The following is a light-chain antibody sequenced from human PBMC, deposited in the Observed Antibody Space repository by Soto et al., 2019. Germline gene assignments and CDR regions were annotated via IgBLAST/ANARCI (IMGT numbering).Light chain of an antibody. CDR1: SSDVGGYNY. CDR3: SSYAGSNNLRV. V-gene: IGLV2-8*01. CDR2: EVS. Sequence: QSVLTQPPSASGSPGQSVTISCTGASSDVGGYNYVSWYQQHPGKAPKLMIYEVSKRPSGAPDRFSGSKSDNTASLTVSGLQAEEEADYYCSSYAGSNNLRVFGSGTKVTVL. J-gene: IGLJ1*01.